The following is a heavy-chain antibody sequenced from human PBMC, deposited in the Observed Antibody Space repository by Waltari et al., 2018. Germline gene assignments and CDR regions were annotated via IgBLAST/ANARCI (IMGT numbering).Heavy chain of an antibody. D-gene: IGHD4-4*01. V-gene: IGHV4-34*01. Sequence: QVQLQQWGAGLLKPSETLSLTCVVYGGSFSGSYWSWIRQPPGKGMAWIGEINQSGSTNYSPSLKRRVTISVDTSKTQFSLKLSSVTAADTAVYYCARGYTKILWRGGLQSDYNYGMDVWGQGTTVTVSS. CDR1: GGSFSGSY. J-gene: IGHJ6*02. CDR3: ARGYTKILWRGGLQSDYNYGMDV. CDR2: INQSGST.